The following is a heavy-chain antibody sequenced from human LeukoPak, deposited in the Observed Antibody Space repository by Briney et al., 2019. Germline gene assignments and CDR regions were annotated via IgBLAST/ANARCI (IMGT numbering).Heavy chain of an antibody. Sequence: HPGGSLRLSCAASGFTFSSYWMNWVRQAPGKGLEWVSYISSSGSTIYYADSVKGRFTISRDNAKNSLYLQMNSLRAEDTAVYYCARKRGEDANDYGSGIWYFDYWGQGTLVTVSS. D-gene: IGHD3-10*01. CDR1: GFTFSSYW. CDR2: ISSSGSTI. V-gene: IGHV3-48*04. J-gene: IGHJ4*02. CDR3: ARKRGEDANDYGSGIWYFDY.